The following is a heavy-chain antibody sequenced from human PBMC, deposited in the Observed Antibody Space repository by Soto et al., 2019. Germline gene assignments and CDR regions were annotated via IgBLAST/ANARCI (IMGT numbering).Heavy chain of an antibody. D-gene: IGHD3-10*01. J-gene: IGHJ4*02. CDR1: GFTFSSYS. CDR2: ISSSSSTI. CDR3: ARGRYYGSGSSNYFDY. Sequence: PGGSLRLSCAASGFTFSSYSMNWVRQAPGKGLEWVSYISSSSSTIYYADSVKGRFTISRDNAKNSLYLQMNSLRDEDTAVYYCARGRYYGSGSSNYFDYWGQGTLVTVSS. V-gene: IGHV3-48*02.